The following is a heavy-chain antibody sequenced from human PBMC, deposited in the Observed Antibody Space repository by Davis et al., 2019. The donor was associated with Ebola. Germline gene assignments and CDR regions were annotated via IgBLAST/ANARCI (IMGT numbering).Heavy chain of an antibody. J-gene: IGHJ6*02. CDR3: ARDRPTGGTDYYYYGMDV. Sequence: ASVKVSCKASGYTFTSYGISWVRQAPGQGLEWMGWINPNSGGTNYAQKFQGWVTMTRDTSISTAYMELSRLRSDDTAVYYCARDRPTGGTDYYYYGMDVWGQGTTVTVSS. CDR2: INPNSGGT. D-gene: IGHD2-8*02. V-gene: IGHV1-2*04. CDR1: GYTFTSYG.